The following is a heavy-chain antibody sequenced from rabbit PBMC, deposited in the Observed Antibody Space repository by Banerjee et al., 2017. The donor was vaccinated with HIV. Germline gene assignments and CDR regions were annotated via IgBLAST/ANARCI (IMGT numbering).Heavy chain of an antibody. CDR3: ARGSSGCYNL. CDR1: GFTFSSYW. D-gene: IGHD1-1*01. CDR2: IYAGSSGST. J-gene: IGHJ4*01. V-gene: IGHV1S40*01. Sequence: QSLEESGGDLVKPGASLTLTCTASGFTFSSYWMSWVRQAPGKGLEWIGTIYAGSSGSTDYASWAKGRFTISKTSSTTVTLQMTSLTAADTATYFCARGSSGCYNLWGQGTLVTVS.